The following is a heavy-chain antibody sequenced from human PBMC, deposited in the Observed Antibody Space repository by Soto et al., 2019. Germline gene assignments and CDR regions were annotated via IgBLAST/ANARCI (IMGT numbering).Heavy chain of an antibody. D-gene: IGHD5-12*01. V-gene: IGHV3-66*01. Sequence: EVQLVESGGGLVQPGGSLRLSCAASGFTVSSNYMSWVRQAPGKGLEWVSVIYSGGSTYYADSVKGRFTISRDNSKNTLYLQLNSLRAEDTAVYYCATDSGYDSLDYYYYYMDVWGKGTTVTVSS. CDR3: ATDSGYDSLDYYYYYMDV. J-gene: IGHJ6*03. CDR2: IYSGGST. CDR1: GFTVSSNY.